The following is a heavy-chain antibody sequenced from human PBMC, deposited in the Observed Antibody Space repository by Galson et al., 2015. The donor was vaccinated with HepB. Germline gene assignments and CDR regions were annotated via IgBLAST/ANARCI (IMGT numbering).Heavy chain of an antibody. CDR1: GYTFTSYG. Sequence: SVKVSCKASGYTFTSYGISWVRQAPGQGLEWMGWISAYNGNTNYAQKLQGRVTMTTDTSTSTAYMELRSLRSDDTAVYYCARAMIYGDYTRSLGYWGQGTLVTVSS. CDR3: ARAMIYGDYTRSLGY. CDR2: ISAYNGNT. J-gene: IGHJ4*02. D-gene: IGHD4-17*01. V-gene: IGHV1-18*01.